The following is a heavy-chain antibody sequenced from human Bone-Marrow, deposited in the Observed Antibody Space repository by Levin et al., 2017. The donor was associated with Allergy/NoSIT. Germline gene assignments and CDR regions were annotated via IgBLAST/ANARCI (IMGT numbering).Heavy chain of an antibody. CDR3: ARRQHLPLQTNGQYVSRGYFDF. CDR1: RGSFSGYY. J-gene: IGHJ4*02. V-gene: IGHV4-34*01. D-gene: IGHD1-1*01. Sequence: RASETLSLTCAVSRGSFSGYYWSWVRQTPGKGLEWIAEVNHSGSTNYSPSLESRATISADTSKKEFSLKLSSVTAADTAVYFCARRQHLPLQTNGQYVSRGYFDFWGQGTLVTVSS. CDR2: VNHSGST.